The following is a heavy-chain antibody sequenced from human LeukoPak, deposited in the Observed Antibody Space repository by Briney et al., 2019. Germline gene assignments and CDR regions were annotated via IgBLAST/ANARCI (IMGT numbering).Heavy chain of an antibody. Sequence: GGSLRLSCAASGFTFSKVWMSWVRQAPGKGLEWVGCIKSKTDGGTTDNAAPVKGRFTISRDDSKNTLYLQMNSLKTEDTAVYYCTTEIDWGQGTLVTVSS. D-gene: IGHD2/OR15-2a*01. CDR1: GFTFSKVW. V-gene: IGHV3-15*01. CDR3: TTEID. CDR2: IKSKTDGGTT. J-gene: IGHJ4*02.